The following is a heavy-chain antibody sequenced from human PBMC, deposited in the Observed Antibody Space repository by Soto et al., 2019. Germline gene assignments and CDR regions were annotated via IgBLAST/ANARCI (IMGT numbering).Heavy chain of an antibody. CDR1: GYTLTSYA. J-gene: IGHJ6*03. CDR3: ARGDNGYSSSWETYYYYYYMDV. D-gene: IGHD6-13*01. CDR2: INAGNGNT. V-gene: IGHV1-3*01. Sequence: ASVKVSCKASGYTLTSYAMHWVRQAPGQRLDWMGWINAGNGNTKYSQKFQGRVTITRDTSASTAYMELSSLRSEDTAVYYCARGDNGYSSSWETYYYYYYMDVWGKGTTVTVSS.